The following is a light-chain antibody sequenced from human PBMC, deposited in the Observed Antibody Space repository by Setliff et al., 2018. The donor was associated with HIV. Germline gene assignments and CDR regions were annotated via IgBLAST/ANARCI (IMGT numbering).Light chain of an antibody. CDR3: AAWDDSLNAFYV. J-gene: IGLJ1*01. CDR2: SNN. CDR1: SSNIGSNT. Sequence: QSALTQPPSASGTPGQRVTISCSGSSSNIGSNTANWYQQLPGTAPKLLIYSNNQRPSGVPDRFSGSKSGTSASLAISGLQSDDEADYYCAAWDDSLNAFYVFGTGTKVTVL. V-gene: IGLV1-44*01.